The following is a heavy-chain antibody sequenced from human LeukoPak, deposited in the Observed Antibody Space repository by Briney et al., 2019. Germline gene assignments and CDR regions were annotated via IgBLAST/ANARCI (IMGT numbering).Heavy chain of an antibody. D-gene: IGHD3-22*01. V-gene: IGHV4-4*07. J-gene: IGHJ6*02. CDR1: GGSISSYY. CDR2: IYTSGST. CDR3: ARGFLRGGSGYYSRQYYYYGMDV. Sequence: PSETLSLTCTVSGGSISSYYWSWIRQPAGKGLEWIGRIYTSGSTNYNPSLKSRVTMSVDTSKNQFSLKLSSVTAADTAVYYCARGFLRGGSGYYSRQYYYYGMDVWGQGTTVTVSS.